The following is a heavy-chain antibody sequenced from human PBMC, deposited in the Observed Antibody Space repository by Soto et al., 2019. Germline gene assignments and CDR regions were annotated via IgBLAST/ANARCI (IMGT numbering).Heavy chain of an antibody. V-gene: IGHV1-3*01. CDR2: INAGNGNT. Sequence: QVQLVQSGAEVKKPGASVKVSCKASGYTFTSYSMHWVRQAPGQRLEWMGWINAGNGNTKYSQKFQGRVTITRDTSASTAYMELSRLRSEDTAVYYCAREREGGNYDYVWGSYRSNAMDVWGQGTTVTVSS. CDR1: GYTFTSYS. D-gene: IGHD3-16*02. CDR3: AREREGGNYDYVWGSYRSNAMDV. J-gene: IGHJ6*02.